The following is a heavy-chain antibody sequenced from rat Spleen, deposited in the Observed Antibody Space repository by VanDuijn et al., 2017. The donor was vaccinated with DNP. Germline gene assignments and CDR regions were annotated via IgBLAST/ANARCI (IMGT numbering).Heavy chain of an antibody. V-gene: IGHV3-3*01. J-gene: IGHJ2*01. CDR2: INNARST. CDR1: GYSITSCCR. D-gene: IGHD1-6*01. Sequence: EVQLQESGPGLVKPSQSLSLTCSVTGYSITSCCRWTWIRKSPGHKLEWMGYINNARSTNYNPSLKGRISITSDTTKNQFYLQVNSVTTEDTATYYCARGDILRSFDYWGQGVMVTVSS. CDR3: ARGDILRSFDY.